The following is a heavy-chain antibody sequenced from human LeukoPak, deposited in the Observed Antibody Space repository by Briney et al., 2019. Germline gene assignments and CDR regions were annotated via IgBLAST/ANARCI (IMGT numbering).Heavy chain of an antibody. CDR1: GYTFTSYG. CDR3: ARVLYYDILTGYSNWFDP. V-gene: IGHV1-18*01. J-gene: IGHJ5*02. Sequence: ASVKVSCKASGYTFTSYGISWVRQAPGQGLEWMGWISAYNGNTNYAQKLQGRVTMTTDTSTSTAYMELRSLGSDDTAVYYCARVLYYDILTGYSNWFDPWGQGTLVTVSS. D-gene: IGHD3-9*01. CDR2: ISAYNGNT.